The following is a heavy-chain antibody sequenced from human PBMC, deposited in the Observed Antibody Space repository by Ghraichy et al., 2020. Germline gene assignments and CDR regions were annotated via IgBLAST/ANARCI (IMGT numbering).Heavy chain of an antibody. J-gene: IGHJ6*02. Sequence: ASVKVSCKASGYTFTGYYMHWVRQAPGQGLEWMGWINPNSGGTNYAQKFQGRVTMTRDTSISTAYMELSRLRSDDTAVYYCARGWSYGYYYYGMDVWGQGTTVTVSS. CDR3: ARGWSYGYYYYGMDV. V-gene: IGHV1-2*02. D-gene: IGHD1-26*01. CDR2: INPNSGGT. CDR1: GYTFTGYY.